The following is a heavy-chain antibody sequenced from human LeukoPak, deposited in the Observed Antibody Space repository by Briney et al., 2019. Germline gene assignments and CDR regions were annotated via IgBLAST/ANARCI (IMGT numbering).Heavy chain of an antibody. CDR3: ARGRDYVWGSYRRTYYFDY. Sequence: ASVKVSCKAYGYTFTSYYMHWVRQAPGQGLEWMGIINPSGGSTSYAQKFQGRVTMTRDTSTRTVYMELSSLRSEDTAVYYCARGRDYVWGSYRRTYYFDYWGQGTLVTVSS. CDR1: GYTFTSYY. D-gene: IGHD3-16*02. V-gene: IGHV1-46*01. CDR2: INPSGGST. J-gene: IGHJ4*02.